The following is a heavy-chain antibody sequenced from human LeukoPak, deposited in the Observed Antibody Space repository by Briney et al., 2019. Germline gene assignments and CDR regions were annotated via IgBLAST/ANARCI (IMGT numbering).Heavy chain of an antibody. V-gene: IGHV3-30*02. CDR2: IRYDGSNK. D-gene: IGHD2-8*02. CDR1: GLTFSSYG. Sequence: PGGSLRLSCAASGLTFSSYGMHWVRQAPGKGLEWVAFIRYDGSNKYYADSVKGRFTISRDNSKNTLYLQMNSLRAEDTAVYYCANPGGVSDPSGDYFDYWGQGTLVTVSS. J-gene: IGHJ4*02. CDR3: ANPGGVSDPSGDYFDY.